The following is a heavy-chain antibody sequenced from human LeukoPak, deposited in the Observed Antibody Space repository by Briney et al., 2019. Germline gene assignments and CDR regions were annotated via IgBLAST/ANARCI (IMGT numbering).Heavy chain of an antibody. V-gene: IGHV1-2*02. Sequence: ASVKVSCKASGYTFTDYNIHWVRQAPGQGLEWMGWIDPNSGATKYAQKFQGGATMTRDTSISTAYMELSRLRSDDTAVYYCARRRYFDYWGQGTLVTVSS. J-gene: IGHJ4*02. CDR3: ARRRYFDY. CDR2: IDPNSGAT. CDR1: GYTFTDYN.